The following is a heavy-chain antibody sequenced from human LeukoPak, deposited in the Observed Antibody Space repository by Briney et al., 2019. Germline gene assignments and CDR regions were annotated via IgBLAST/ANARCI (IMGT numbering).Heavy chain of an antibody. CDR1: GFTFSSYA. V-gene: IGHV3-21*01. D-gene: IGHD2-15*01. J-gene: IGHJ5*02. CDR3: ARGADGVSSNSRGWFDP. Sequence: PGGSLRLSCAASGFTFSSYAMNWVRQAPGKGLEWVSSISTSSSYIYYADSVKGRFTISRDNARNSLYLQMNTLRAEDTAVYSCARGADGVSSNSRGWFDPWGQGTLVTVSS. CDR2: ISTSSSYI.